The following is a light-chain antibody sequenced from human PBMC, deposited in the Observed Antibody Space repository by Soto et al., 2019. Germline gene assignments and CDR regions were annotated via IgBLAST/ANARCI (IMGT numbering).Light chain of an antibody. J-gene: IGKJ2*01. CDR1: QSVNSIY. Sequence: EIVLTQSPGTLSLSPGERATLSCRASQSVNSIYLAWYQQKPGQAPRLLIYGASSRETGIPDTFSGSGSGTDFTLTISRLEPEDFAVYYCQQYDSSPYTFGQGTKVDSK. CDR2: GAS. V-gene: IGKV3-20*01. CDR3: QQYDSSPYT.